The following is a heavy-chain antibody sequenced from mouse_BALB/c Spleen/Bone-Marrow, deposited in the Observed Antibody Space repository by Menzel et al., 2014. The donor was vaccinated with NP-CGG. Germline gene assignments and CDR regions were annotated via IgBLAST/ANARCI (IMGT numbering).Heavy chain of an antibody. CDR1: GYTFTSYY. CDR3: TRSNYGYWFFDV. J-gene: IGHJ1*01. D-gene: IGHD1-1*01. V-gene: IGHV1S81*02. Sequence: QVQLKQSGAELVKPWASVKLSCKASGYTFTSYYMYWVKQRPGQGLEWIGEINPSNGGTNFNEKFKSKATLTVDKSSNTAYVQLSSLTSEDSAVYRCTRSNYGYWFFDVWGAGTTVTVSS. CDR2: INPSNGGT.